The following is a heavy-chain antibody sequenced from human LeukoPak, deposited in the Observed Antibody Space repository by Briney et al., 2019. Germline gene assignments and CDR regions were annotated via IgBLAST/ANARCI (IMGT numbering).Heavy chain of an antibody. CDR1: GGSISSSNW. CDR2: IYHSGST. CDR3: ASIRGYSYGYDY. Sequence: SETLSLTCAVSGGSISSSNWWSWVRQPPGKGVEWSGEIYHSGSTNYNPALKSRVTISVDKSKNQLSLKLRSVTAADAAVYYCASIRGYSYGYDYWGQGTLVTVSS. D-gene: IGHD5-18*01. V-gene: IGHV4-4*02. J-gene: IGHJ4*02.